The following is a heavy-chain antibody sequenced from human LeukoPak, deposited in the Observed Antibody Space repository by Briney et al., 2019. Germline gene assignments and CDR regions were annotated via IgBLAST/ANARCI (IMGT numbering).Heavy chain of an antibody. D-gene: IGHD1-1*01. CDR3: ARDMEGMDV. J-gene: IGHJ6*02. Sequence: PSQTLSLTCTLSAPSISSGGYYWSSIRQHPGKSLEWIGYIYYSGSTYYNPSLKSRVTISVDTSKTQFSLKLSSVTAADTAVYYCARDMEGMDVWGQGTTVTVSS. CDR1: APSISSGGYY. CDR2: IYYSGST. V-gene: IGHV4-31*03.